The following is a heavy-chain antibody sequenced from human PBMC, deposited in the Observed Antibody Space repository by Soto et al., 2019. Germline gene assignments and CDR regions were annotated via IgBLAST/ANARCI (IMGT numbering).Heavy chain of an antibody. Sequence: VSGPTLANPTQTLTLTCTFSGFSLTTSGVGVGWIRQPPGTALEWLALTYWNDEKRYSPSLKSRLTITNDTSRNQVVLTMTDMDPVDTATYYGVHRLRWLANFDYWGQGTLVTVSS. J-gene: IGHJ4*02. V-gene: IGHV2-5*01. D-gene: IGHD6-19*01. CDR2: TYWNDEK. CDR3: VHRLRWLANFDY. CDR1: GFSLTTSGVG.